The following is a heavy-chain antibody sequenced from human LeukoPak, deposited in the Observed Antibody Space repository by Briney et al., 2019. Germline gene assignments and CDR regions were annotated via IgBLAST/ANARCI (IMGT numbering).Heavy chain of an antibody. D-gene: IGHD6-13*01. CDR3: AKGGRGILDYFDY. CDR2: INSDGSST. V-gene: IGHV3-74*01. CDR1: GFTFSSYW. J-gene: IGHJ4*02. Sequence: GGSLRLSCAASGFTFSSYWMHWVRQAPGKGLVWVSRINSDGSSTRYADSVKGRFTISRDNAKNTLYLQMNSLRAEDTAVYYCAKGGRGILDYFDYWGQGTLVTVSS.